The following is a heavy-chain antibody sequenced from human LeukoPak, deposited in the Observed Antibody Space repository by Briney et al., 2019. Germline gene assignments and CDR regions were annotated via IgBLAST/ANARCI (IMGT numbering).Heavy chain of an antibody. D-gene: IGHD3-10*01. CDR1: GESFSGYY. Sequence: SETLSLTCAVYGESFSGYYWSWIRQPPGKGLEWIGEINHSGSTNYNPSLKSRVTISVDTSKNQFSLKLSSVTAADTAVYYCARRRYYGSGPHYFDYWGQGTLVTVSS. V-gene: IGHV4-34*01. J-gene: IGHJ4*02. CDR3: ARRRYYGSGPHYFDY. CDR2: INHSGST.